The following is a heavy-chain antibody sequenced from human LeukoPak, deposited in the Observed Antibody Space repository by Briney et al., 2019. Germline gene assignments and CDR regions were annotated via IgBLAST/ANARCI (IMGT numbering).Heavy chain of an antibody. Sequence: SETLSLTCAVYGGSFSGYYWTWIRQPPGKGLEWIGEINHSGSTNYNPSLKSRVTISVDTSKNQFSLKLSSVTAADTAVYYCERGPNFWSGYYTGHYYYGMDVWGQGTTVTVSS. V-gene: IGHV4-34*01. CDR2: INHSGST. J-gene: IGHJ6*02. CDR3: ERGPNFWSGYYTGHYYYGMDV. D-gene: IGHD3-3*01. CDR1: GGSFSGYY.